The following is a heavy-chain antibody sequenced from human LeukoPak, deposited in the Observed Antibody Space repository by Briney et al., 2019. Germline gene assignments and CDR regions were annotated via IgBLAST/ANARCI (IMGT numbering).Heavy chain of an antibody. D-gene: IGHD4-17*01. J-gene: IGHJ4*02. CDR2: ISSSSSYI. V-gene: IGHV3-21*01. CDR3: ARASDDYGDYSSDY. Sequence: PGGSLRLSCAASGFTFSGYSMNWVRQAPGKGLEWVSSISSSSSYIYYADSVKGRFTISRDNAKNSLYLQVNSLRAEDTAVYYCARASDDYGDYSSDYWGQGTLVTVSS. CDR1: GFTFSGYS.